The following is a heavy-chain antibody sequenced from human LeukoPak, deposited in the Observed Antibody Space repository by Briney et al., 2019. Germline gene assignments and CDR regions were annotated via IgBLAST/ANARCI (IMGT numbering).Heavy chain of an antibody. V-gene: IGHV4-59*01. CDR3: ARGSIAARFDP. J-gene: IGHJ5*02. D-gene: IGHD6-6*01. CDR2: IYYSGST. CDR1: GGSISTYY. Sequence: SETLSLTCTVSGGSISTYYWTWIRQPPGKGLEWIGYIYYSGSTNYNPSLKSRVTISVDTSKNQFSLKLSSVTAADTAVYYCARGSIAARFDPWGQGTLVTVSS.